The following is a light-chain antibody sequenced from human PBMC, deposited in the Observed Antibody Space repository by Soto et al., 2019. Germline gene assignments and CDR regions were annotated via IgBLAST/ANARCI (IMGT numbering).Light chain of an antibody. J-gene: IGKJ4*01. Sequence: EIVVTQSPATLSLSPEERATLSCRASQRITTYLAWYQQKPGQATRLLIYDASNRATGIPARFSGSGSGTDFTLTISSLEPEDFAFYYCQQRSGWPLTFGGGTKVDNK. CDR2: DAS. V-gene: IGKV3-11*01. CDR1: QRITTY. CDR3: QQRSGWPLT.